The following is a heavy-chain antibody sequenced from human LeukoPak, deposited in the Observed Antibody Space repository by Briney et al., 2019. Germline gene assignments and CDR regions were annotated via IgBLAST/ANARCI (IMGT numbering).Heavy chain of an antibody. Sequence: GGSLRLSCAASGFTLSSYSMSWVRQAPGKGLEWVSSISSSSSYIYYADSVKGRFTIPRDNAKNSLYLQMNSLRAEDTAVYYCARDHYYDSSGSIDYWGQGTLVTVSS. V-gene: IGHV3-21*06. CDR1: GFTLSSYS. CDR3: ARDHYYDSSGSIDY. D-gene: IGHD3-22*01. CDR2: ISSSSSYI. J-gene: IGHJ4*02.